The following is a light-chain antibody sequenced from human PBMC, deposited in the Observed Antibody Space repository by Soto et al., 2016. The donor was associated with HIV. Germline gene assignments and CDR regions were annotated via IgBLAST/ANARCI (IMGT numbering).Light chain of an antibody. J-gene: IGKJ1*01. CDR2: LGS. CDR3: MQALQTPWT. V-gene: IGKV2-28*01. Sequence: DIVMTQSPLSLPVTPGEPASISCRSSQSLLHSNGYNYLDWYLQKPGQSPQLLIYLGSNRASGVPDRFSGSGSGTDFTLKISRVEAEDVGVITGMQALQTPWTFGQGTEGGNQT. CDR1: QSLLHSNGYNY.